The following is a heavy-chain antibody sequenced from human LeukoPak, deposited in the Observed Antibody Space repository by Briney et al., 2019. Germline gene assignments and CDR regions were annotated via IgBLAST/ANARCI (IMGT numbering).Heavy chain of an antibody. CDR2: ISYDGSNK. V-gene: IGHV3-30*04. CDR3: AKDVRGYSSGWLPFDY. J-gene: IGHJ4*02. CDR1: GFTFSSYA. Sequence: GRSLRLSCAASGFTFSSYAMHWVRQAPGKGLEWVAVISYDGSNKYYADSVKGRFTISRDNSKNTLYLQMNSLRPEDTAVYYCAKDVRGYSSGWLPFDYWGQGTLVTVSS. D-gene: IGHD6-19*01.